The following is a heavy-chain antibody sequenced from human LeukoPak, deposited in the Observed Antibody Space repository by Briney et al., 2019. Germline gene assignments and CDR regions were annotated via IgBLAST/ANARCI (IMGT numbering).Heavy chain of an antibody. CDR2: ISSSSSYI. D-gene: IGHD1-26*01. Sequence: PGGSLRLSCAASGFTFSSYSMNWVRQAPGKGLEWVSSISSSSSYIYYADSVKGRFTISRDNAKNSLYLQMNSLRAEDPAVYYCARLDSGSYMGDAFDIWGQGTMVTVSS. CDR3: ARLDSGSYMGDAFDI. V-gene: IGHV3-21*01. CDR1: GFTFSSYS. J-gene: IGHJ3*02.